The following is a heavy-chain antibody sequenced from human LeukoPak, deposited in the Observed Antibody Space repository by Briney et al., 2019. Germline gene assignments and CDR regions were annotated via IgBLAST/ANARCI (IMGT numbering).Heavy chain of an antibody. CDR1: GFTFNNYG. CDR3: AKDFSSWNPSEIDY. V-gene: IGHV3-30*02. D-gene: IGHD6-13*01. J-gene: IGHJ4*02. CDR2: IRYDASNK. Sequence: GGSLRLSCAASGFTFNNYGMHWVRQAPGKGLEWVAFIRYDASNKYYTDSVKGRFTISRDNSWNTLYLLMNSLRTEDMAVYYCAKDFSSWNPSEIDYWGQGTLVTVSS.